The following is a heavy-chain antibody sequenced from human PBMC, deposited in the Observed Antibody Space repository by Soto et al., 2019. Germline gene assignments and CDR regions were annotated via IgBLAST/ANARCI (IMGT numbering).Heavy chain of an antibody. CDR3: ASPGKDCSGSYLYYLDY. CDR1: GVSISSCSYY. J-gene: IGHJ4*02. Sequence: QLQLQESGPGLVKPSETLSLTCTVSGVSISSCSYYWGWIRKPPVKGLEWIGSIYYSGSTYYNPSLKSRFTISVATSKNRFSLKLSSVTAADTAVYYCASPGKDCSGSYLYYLDYWGQGTLVTVSS. CDR2: IYYSGST. D-gene: IGHD3-10*02. V-gene: IGHV4-39*01.